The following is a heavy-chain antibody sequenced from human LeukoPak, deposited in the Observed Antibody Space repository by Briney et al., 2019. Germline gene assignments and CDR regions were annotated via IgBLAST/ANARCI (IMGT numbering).Heavy chain of an antibody. CDR1: GYTFTSYT. CDR3: ASRVVAVAVDGMDV. Sequence: ASVKVSCKASGYTFTSYTMNWVRQAPGQGLEWMGWINTNTGNPTYAQGFTGRFVISLDTSVSTAYLQISSLKAEDTAVYYCASRVVAVAVDGMDVWGQGTTVTVSS. J-gene: IGHJ6*02. CDR2: INTNTGNP. V-gene: IGHV7-4-1*02. D-gene: IGHD6-19*01.